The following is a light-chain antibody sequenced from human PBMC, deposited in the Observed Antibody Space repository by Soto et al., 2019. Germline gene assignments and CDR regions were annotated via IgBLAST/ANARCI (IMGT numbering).Light chain of an antibody. CDR2: EVS. V-gene: IGLV2-8*01. J-gene: IGLJ1*01. CDR3: ISYAGSSNV. CDR1: SSDVGSYDY. Sequence: QSALTQPPSASGSPGQSVTISCTGTSSDVGSYDYVSWYQQHPGKAPKLTIYEVSKRPSGVPDRFSGSKSGNTASLTVSGLQAEDEADYYCISYAGSSNVFGTGTKLTVL.